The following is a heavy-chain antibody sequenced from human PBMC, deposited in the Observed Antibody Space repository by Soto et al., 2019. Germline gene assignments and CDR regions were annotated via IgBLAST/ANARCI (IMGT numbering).Heavy chain of an antibody. CDR1: GGSIISGGYC. Sequence: SETLSLTCAVSGGSIISGGYCFSCMRQPPGKGLEWIGYIYHSGSTYYNPSLKSRVTISVDRSKNQFSLKLSSVTAADTAVYYCARGSRMVYATLFDYWGQGTLVTVSS. CDR3: ARGSRMVYATLFDY. V-gene: IGHV4-30-2*01. D-gene: IGHD2-8*01. CDR2: IYHSGST. J-gene: IGHJ4*02.